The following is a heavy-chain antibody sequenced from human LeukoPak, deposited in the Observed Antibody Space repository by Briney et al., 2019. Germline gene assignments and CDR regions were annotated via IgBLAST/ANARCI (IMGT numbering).Heavy chain of an antibody. CDR3: ARRNYDYVWGGYRSPYFDY. CDR1: GGSFSGYY. CDR2: INHSGST. D-gene: IGHD3-16*02. J-gene: IGHJ4*02. Sequence: SETLSLTCAVYGGSFSGYYWSWIRQPPGKGLEWIGEINHSGSTNYNPSLKSRVTISVDTSKNQFSLKLSSVTAADTAVYYCARRNYDYVWGGYRSPYFDYWGQGTLVTVSS. V-gene: IGHV4-34*01.